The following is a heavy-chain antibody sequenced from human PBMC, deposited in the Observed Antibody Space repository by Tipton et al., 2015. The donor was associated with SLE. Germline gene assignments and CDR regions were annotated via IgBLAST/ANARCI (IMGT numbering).Heavy chain of an antibody. J-gene: IGHJ5*02. Sequence: SLRLSCAASGFTVSSNYMSWVRQAPGKGLEWVSVIYSGGSTYYADSVKGRFTISSDNSKSTLYLQMNSLRAEDTAVYYCAREGYGSGSYGFDPWGQGTLVTVSS. CDR3: AREGYGSGSYGFDP. CDR2: IYSGGST. V-gene: IGHV3-53*01. D-gene: IGHD3-10*01. CDR1: GFTVSSNY.